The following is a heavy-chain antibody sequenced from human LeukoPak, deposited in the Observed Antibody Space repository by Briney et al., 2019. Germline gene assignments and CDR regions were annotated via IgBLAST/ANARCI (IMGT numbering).Heavy chain of an antibody. CDR2: ISYDGSNK. V-gene: IGHV3-30*03. CDR1: GFTFSSYG. D-gene: IGHD6-13*01. J-gene: IGHJ6*02. Sequence: AGGSLRLSCAASGFTFSSYGMHWVRQAPGKGLEGVAVISYDGSNKYYADSVKGRFTISRDNSKNTLYLQMNSLRAEDTAVYYCAREMYSNNGMDVWGQGTTVTVSS. CDR3: AREMYSNNGMDV.